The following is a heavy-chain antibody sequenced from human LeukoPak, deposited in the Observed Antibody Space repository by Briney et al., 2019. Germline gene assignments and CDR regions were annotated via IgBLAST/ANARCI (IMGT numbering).Heavy chain of an antibody. Sequence: SETLSLTYTVSVGSVSSGSDYWSWIRQPPGKGLEWIGFIYYSGSTNYNPSLKSRVTISVDTSKNQFSLKLSSVTAADTAVYYCARGYDSSAYYPFNYWGQGTLVTVSS. D-gene: IGHD3-22*01. CDR1: VGSVSSGSDY. CDR3: ARGYDSSAYYPFNY. V-gene: IGHV4-61*01. CDR2: IYYSGST. J-gene: IGHJ4*02.